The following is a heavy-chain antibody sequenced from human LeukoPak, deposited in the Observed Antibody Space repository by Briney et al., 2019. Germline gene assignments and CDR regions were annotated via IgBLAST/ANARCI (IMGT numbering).Heavy chain of an antibody. D-gene: IGHD4-17*01. V-gene: IGHV4-59*01. CDR2: IYYSGST. J-gene: IGHJ6*02. CDR3: ARLRAYDYGDYYYYGMDV. CDR1: GGSISSYY. Sequence: SETPSLTCTVSGGSISSYYWSWIRQPPGKGLEWIGYIYYSGSTNYNPSLKSRVTISVDTSKNQFSLKLSSVTAADTAVYYCARLRAYDYGDYYYYGMDVWGQGTTVTVSS.